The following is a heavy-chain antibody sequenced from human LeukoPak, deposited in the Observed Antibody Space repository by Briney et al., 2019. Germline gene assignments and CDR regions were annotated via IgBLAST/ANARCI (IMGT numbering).Heavy chain of an antibody. CDR2: INHSGST. CDR1: GGSFSGYY. V-gene: IGHV4-34*01. J-gene: IGHJ4*02. Sequence: PSETLSLTCAVYGGSFSGYYWSWIRQPPGKGLEWIGEINHSGSTNYNPSLKSRVTISVDTSKNQFSLKLSSVTAADTAVYYCATGDILTGYWLVYWGQGTLVTVSS. D-gene: IGHD3-9*01. CDR3: ATGDILTGYWLVY.